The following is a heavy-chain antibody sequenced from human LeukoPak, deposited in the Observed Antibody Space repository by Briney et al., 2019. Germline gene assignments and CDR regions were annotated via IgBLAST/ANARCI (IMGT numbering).Heavy chain of an antibody. CDR2: INWNGGST. J-gene: IGHJ4*02. Sequence: GGSLRLSCAASGFTFDDYGMSWVRQATGKGMEGVSGINWNGGSTGYADSVKGRFTISRDNAKNSLYLQMNSLRAEDTALYYCARDGVGATTSGPYYFDYWGQGTLVTVSS. CDR1: GFTFDDYG. D-gene: IGHD1-26*01. V-gene: IGHV3-20*04. CDR3: ARDGVGATTSGPYYFDY.